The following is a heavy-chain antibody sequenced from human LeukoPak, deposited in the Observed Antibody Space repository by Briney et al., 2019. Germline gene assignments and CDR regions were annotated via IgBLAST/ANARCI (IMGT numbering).Heavy chain of an antibody. CDR3: ARDSVEWYIFDY. Sequence: GGSLRLSCATSGFTFSSYWMHWVRQAPGKGPVWVARTNRDGSSTAYADSVKGRFTISKDNAKNTLYLLMNSLRAEDTAVYYCARDSVEWYIFDYWGQGTLVTVSS. CDR2: TNRDGSST. CDR1: GFTFSSYW. V-gene: IGHV3-74*01. D-gene: IGHD3-3*01. J-gene: IGHJ4*02.